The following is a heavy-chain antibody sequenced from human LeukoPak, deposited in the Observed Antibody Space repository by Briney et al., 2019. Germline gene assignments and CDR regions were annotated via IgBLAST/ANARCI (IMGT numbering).Heavy chain of an antibody. D-gene: IGHD3-22*01. CDR3: ARDYYYDSSGYYTLGY. J-gene: IGHJ4*02. CDR1: GGSFSDYY. CDR2: IYSGGST. V-gene: IGHV3-66*01. Sequence: PSETLSLTCAVYGGSFSDYYWSWVRQAPGKGLEWVSVIYSGGSTYYADSVKGRFTISRDNSKNTLYLQMNSLRAEDTAVYYCARDYYYDSSGYYTLGYWGQGTLVTVSS.